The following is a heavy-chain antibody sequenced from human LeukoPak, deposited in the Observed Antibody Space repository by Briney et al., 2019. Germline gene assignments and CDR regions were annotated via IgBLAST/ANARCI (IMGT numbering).Heavy chain of an antibody. J-gene: IGHJ4*02. CDR3: ARGGSYYDSSGYYYGPVYY. CDR1: GFTFSDCY. V-gene: IGHV3-11*01. Sequence: GGSLRLSCAASGFTFSDCYMSWIRQAPGKGLEWVSYISSSGSTIYYADSVKGRFTISRDNAKNSLYLQMNSLRAEDTAVYYCARGGSYYDSSGYYYGPVYYWGQGTLVTVSS. CDR2: ISSSGSTI. D-gene: IGHD3-22*01.